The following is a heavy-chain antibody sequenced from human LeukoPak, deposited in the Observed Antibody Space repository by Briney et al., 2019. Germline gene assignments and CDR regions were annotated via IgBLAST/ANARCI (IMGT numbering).Heavy chain of an antibody. J-gene: IGHJ3*02. CDR2: INSDGSST. D-gene: IGHD3-10*01. V-gene: IGHV3-74*01. CDR1: GFTFSSYW. Sequence: GGSLRLSCAASGFTFSSYWMHWVRQAPGKGLVWVSRINSDGSSTSYADSVKGRFTISRDNSKNTLYLQMNSLRAEDTAVYYCAKDLAYGSGTDAFDIWGQGTMVTVSS. CDR3: AKDLAYGSGTDAFDI.